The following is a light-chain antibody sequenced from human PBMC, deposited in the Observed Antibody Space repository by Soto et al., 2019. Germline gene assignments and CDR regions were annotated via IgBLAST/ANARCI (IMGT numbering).Light chain of an antibody. CDR1: QSVSFY. Sequence: EIVLTQSPATLSLSPGERATLSCRANQSVSFYVAWYQQKPGQAPRLLIYDASNRATGIPARFSGSGSGTDFTLTISSLEPDDFAVYYCQQPSNWPRAVFTCGPGTKVDIK. V-gene: IGKV3-11*01. J-gene: IGKJ3*01. CDR3: QQPSNWPRAVFT. CDR2: DAS.